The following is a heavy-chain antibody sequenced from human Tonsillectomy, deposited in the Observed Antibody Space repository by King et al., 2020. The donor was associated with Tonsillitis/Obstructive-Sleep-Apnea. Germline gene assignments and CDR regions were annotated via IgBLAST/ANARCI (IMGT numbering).Heavy chain of an antibody. J-gene: IGHJ5*02. D-gene: IGHD3-3*01. CDR1: GYTFTSYY. V-gene: IGHV1-2*02. Sequence: VQLVESGAEVKKPGASVKVSCKASGYTFTSYYIHWVRQAPGQGLEWMGWINPNSGGTNYAQKFQGRVTMTRDTSISTAYMELSRLRSDDTAVYYCARGLWGYYPNWFDPWGQGTLVTVSS. CDR2: INPNSGGT. CDR3: ARGLWGYYPNWFDP.